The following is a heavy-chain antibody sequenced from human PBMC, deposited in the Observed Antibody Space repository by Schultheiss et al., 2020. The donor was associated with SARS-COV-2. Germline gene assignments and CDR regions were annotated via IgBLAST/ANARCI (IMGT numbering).Heavy chain of an antibody. CDR2: ISSSSSYI. CDR1: GFTFSIYS. CDR3: ARDPDGYLVYHHGMDV. D-gene: IGHD5-24*01. J-gene: IGHJ6*02. V-gene: IGHV3-21*01. Sequence: GGSLRLSCAASGFTFSIYSMNWVRQAPGKGLEWVSSISSSSSYIYYADSVKGRFTISRDNAKNSLYLQMNSLRPEDTAVYYCARDPDGYLVYHHGMDVWGQGTTVTVSS.